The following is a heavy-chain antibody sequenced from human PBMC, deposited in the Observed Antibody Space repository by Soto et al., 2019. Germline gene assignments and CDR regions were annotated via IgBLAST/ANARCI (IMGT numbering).Heavy chain of an antibody. CDR2: IYHSGST. CDR1: GYCINSGYY. J-gene: IGHJ6*02. Sequence: SQTLSLTCAVAGYCINSGYYWGWIRQPPGKGLEWIGSIYHSGSTYYNPSLKSRVTISVDTSKNQFSLKLSSVTAADTAVYYCARGVGFGYYYYHMDLWGQGTTVTASS. V-gene: IGHV4-38-2*01. D-gene: IGHD3-10*01. CDR3: ARGVGFGYYYYHMDL.